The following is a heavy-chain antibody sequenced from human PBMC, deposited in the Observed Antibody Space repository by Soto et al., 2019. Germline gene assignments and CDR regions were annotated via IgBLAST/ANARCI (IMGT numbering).Heavy chain of an antibody. J-gene: IGHJ4*02. D-gene: IGHD3-3*01. CDR3: ARMTVFAVVIIPFDY. V-gene: IGHV4-59*12. CDR2: IYYSGST. CDR1: GGSISSYY. Sequence: SETLSLTCTVSGGSISSYYWSWIRQPPGKGLEWIGYIYYSGSTNYNPSLKSRVTISVDTSKNQFSLKLSSVTAADTAVYYCARMTVFAVVIIPFDYWGQRTLVTVSS.